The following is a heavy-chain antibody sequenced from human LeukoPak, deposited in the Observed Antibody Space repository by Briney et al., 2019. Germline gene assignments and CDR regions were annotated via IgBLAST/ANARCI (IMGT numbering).Heavy chain of an antibody. V-gene: IGHV3-23*01. CDR3: AKQDTASSWFDP. Sequence: QPGGSLRLSCAASGFTFSSYAMSWVRQAPGKGLEWVSAISGSGGSTYYADSVKGRFTISRDNSKNTLYLQMNSLRAEDTAVYHCAKQDTASSWFDPWGQGTLVTVSS. D-gene: IGHD5-18*01. CDR2: ISGSGGST. J-gene: IGHJ5*02. CDR1: GFTFSSYA.